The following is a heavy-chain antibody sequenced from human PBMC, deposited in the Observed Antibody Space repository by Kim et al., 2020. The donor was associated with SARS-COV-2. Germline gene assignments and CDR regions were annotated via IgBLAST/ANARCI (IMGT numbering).Heavy chain of an antibody. J-gene: IGHJ6*02. D-gene: IGHD3-22*01. CDR2: IYPGDSDT. CDR3: AGVLYYYVSSGLYYYGMDV. Sequence: GESLKISCKGSGYSFTSYWIGWVRQMPGKGLEWMGIIYPGDSDTRYSPSFQGQVTISADKSISTAYLQWSSLKASDTAMYYCAGVLYYYVSSGLYYYGMDVWGQGTTVTVSS. CDR1: GYSFTSYW. V-gene: IGHV5-51*01.